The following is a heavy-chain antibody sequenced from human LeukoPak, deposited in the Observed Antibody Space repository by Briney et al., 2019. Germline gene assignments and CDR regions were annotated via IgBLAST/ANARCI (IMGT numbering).Heavy chain of an antibody. Sequence: PGESLQISCKGSGYTFTNYWIGWVRQMPGKGLEWMGIIYPGDSDTRYSPSFQGQVTISADKSISTAYLQWSSLKASDTAMYYCARGRDGYNRAFDYWGQGTLVTVSS. D-gene: IGHD5-24*01. V-gene: IGHV5-51*01. CDR3: ARGRDGYNRAFDY. CDR1: GYTFTNYW. CDR2: IYPGDSDT. J-gene: IGHJ4*02.